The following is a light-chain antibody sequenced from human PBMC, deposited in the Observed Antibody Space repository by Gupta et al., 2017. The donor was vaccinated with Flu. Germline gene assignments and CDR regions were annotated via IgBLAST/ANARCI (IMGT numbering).Light chain of an antibody. V-gene: IGKV1-39*01. CDR2: AAS. CDR1: QGVYRN. CDR3: QQTYSDPWT. J-gene: IGKJ1*01. Sequence: PSSLSASIGGRVTIACRASQGVYRNVNGYQQKPGIAPRLLIYAASTLQTGVSSRFSGSGSGTDFTLTIISLQPEDLATYSCQQTYSDPWTFGQGTKVEIK.